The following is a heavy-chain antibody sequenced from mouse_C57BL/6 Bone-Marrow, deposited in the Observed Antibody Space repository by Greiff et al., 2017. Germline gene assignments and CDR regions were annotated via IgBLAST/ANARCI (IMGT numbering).Heavy chain of an antibody. V-gene: IGHV1-9*01. CDR1: GYTFTGYW. CDR3: ARSERNLCCSIFGSFAY. J-gene: IGHJ3*01. CDR2: ILPGSGST. D-gene: IGHD6-2*01. Sequence: VQLQESGAELMKPGASVKLSCKATGYTFTGYWIEWVKQRPGHGLEWIGEILPGSGSTKYNEKFKGKATFTADTSSNTAYMQLCSLTTEDSAIYYCARSERNLCCSIFGSFAYWGQGTLVTVSA.